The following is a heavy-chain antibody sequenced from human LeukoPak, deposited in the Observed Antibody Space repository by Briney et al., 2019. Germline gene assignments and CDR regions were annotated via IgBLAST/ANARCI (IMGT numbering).Heavy chain of an antibody. CDR1: GGSVSSYY. D-gene: IGHD5-18*01. Sequence: PSETLSLTCTFSGGSVSSYYWSWIRQPAGKGLEWIGRIYTSGSTNYNPSLKSRVTISVDTSKNQFSLKLSSVTAADTAVYYCAREGYSYGYGPWGQGTLVTVSS. CDR3: AREGYSYGYGP. CDR2: IYTSGST. V-gene: IGHV4-4*07. J-gene: IGHJ5*02.